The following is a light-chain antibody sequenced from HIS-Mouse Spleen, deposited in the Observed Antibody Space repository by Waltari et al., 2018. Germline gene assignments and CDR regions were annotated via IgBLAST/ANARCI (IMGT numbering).Light chain of an antibody. CDR3: GTWDSSRSAGYVV. J-gene: IGLJ2*01. Sequence: QSVLTQPPSVSAAPGLKVTIPCSGSSSNIGNNYVSCYQQLPGTAPKLLIYENKKRPAGIPDRFSGYKSGTSATLGITGLQTADEADYYCGTWDSSRSAGYVVFGGGTKLTVL. CDR1: SSNIGNNY. CDR2: ENK. V-gene: IGLV1-51*01.